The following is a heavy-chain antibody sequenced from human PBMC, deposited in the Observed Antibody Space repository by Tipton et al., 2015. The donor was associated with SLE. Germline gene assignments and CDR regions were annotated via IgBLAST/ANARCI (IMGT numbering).Heavy chain of an antibody. J-gene: IGHJ1*01. V-gene: IGHV4-59*04. CDR2: IYHSGST. CDR3: AVGYCSSVSCQREYFQH. CDR1: GDSISSKY. Sequence: TLSLTCTISGDSISSKYWSWIRQPPGKGLEWIGTIYHSGSTYYNPSLKSRVTISVDTSKNQFSLKLNSVTAADTAVYYCAVGYCSSVSCQREYFQHWGQGTLVTVSS. D-gene: IGHD2-2*01.